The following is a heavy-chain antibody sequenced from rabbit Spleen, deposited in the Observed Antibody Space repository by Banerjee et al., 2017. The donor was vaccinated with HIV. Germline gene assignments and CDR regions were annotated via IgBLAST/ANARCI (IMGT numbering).Heavy chain of an antibody. Sequence: EQLEESGGGLVKPEGSLTLTCKASGVSLNDKDVMCWVRQAPGKGLEWISCIAGSSSGFTYSASWAKGRFTISKTSSTTVTLQVTSLTGADTATYFCARDTSSSFSSYGMDLWGPGTLVTVS. J-gene: IGHJ6*01. V-gene: IGHV1S45*01. D-gene: IGHD1-1*01. CDR2: IAGSSSGFT. CDR3: ARDTSSSFSSYGMDL. CDR1: GVSLNDKDV.